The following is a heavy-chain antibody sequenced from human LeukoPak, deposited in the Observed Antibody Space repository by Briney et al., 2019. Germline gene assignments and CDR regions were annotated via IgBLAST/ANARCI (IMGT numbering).Heavy chain of an antibody. Sequence: SETLSLTCTVSGGSISSYYWSWIRQPPGKGLEWFGYIYYSGSTNYNPSLKSRVTISVDTSKNQFSLKLSSVTAADTAVYYCARHIQSSGPALYDYWGQGTLVTVSS. CDR1: GGSISSYY. CDR2: IYYSGST. D-gene: IGHD6-19*01. CDR3: ARHIQSSGPALYDY. V-gene: IGHV4-59*08. J-gene: IGHJ4*02.